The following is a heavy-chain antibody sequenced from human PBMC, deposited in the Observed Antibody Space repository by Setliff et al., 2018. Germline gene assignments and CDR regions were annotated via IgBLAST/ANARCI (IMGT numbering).Heavy chain of an antibody. Sequence: SETLSLTCATYGGTFSDYHWTWIRQSPEKGLEWIGEINHRGSTNYNPSLKSRVTVSVDTSKNQFSLKLSSVTAADTAVYYCARGRLKSVSRSSGWYDYWGQGTLVTVSS. CDR3: ARGRLKSVSRSSGWYDY. D-gene: IGHD6-19*01. V-gene: IGHV4-34*01. CDR1: GGTFSDYH. J-gene: IGHJ4*02. CDR2: INHRGST.